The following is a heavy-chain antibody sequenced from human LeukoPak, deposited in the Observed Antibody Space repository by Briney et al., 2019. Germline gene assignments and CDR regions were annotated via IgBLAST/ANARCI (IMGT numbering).Heavy chain of an antibody. CDR2: IYYSGST. D-gene: IGHD5-18*01. V-gene: IGHV4-59*01. Sequence: KPSETLSLTCTVSGGSISSYYWSWIRQPAGKGLEWIGYIYYSGSTNYNPSLKSRVTISVDTSKNQFSPKLSSVTAADTAVYYCAGAGYSYGYLFDYWGQGTLVTVSS. CDR1: GGSISSYY. J-gene: IGHJ4*02. CDR3: AGAGYSYGYLFDY.